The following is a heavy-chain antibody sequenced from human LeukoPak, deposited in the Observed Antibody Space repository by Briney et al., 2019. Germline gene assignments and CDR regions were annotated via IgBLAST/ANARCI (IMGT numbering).Heavy chain of an antibody. CDR2: IRYDGSNK. CDR3: AREGPVVVPAAIGYYYYGMDV. CDR1: EFTFSSYG. D-gene: IGHD2-2*01. V-gene: IGHV3-33*01. Sequence: GRSLRLSCAASEFTFSSYGMHWVRQAPGKGLEWVAVIRYDGSNKYYADSVKGRFTISRDNSKNTLYLQMNSLRAEDTAVYYCAREGPVVVPAAIGYYYYGMDVWGQGTTVTVSS. J-gene: IGHJ6*02.